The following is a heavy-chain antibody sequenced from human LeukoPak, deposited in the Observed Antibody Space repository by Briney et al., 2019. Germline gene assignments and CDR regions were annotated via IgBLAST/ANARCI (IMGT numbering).Heavy chain of an antibody. CDR3: ARVIAVAGTGYYYGMDV. CDR1: GFTFSSYW. V-gene: IGHV3-74*01. CDR2: INSDGSST. J-gene: IGHJ6*02. D-gene: IGHD6-19*01. Sequence: GGSLRLSCAASGFTFSSYWMHWVRQAPGKGLVWVSRINSDGSSTSYADSVKGRFTISRDNAKNTLYLQMNSLRAEDTAVYYCARVIAVAGTGYYYGMDVWGQGTTVTVSS.